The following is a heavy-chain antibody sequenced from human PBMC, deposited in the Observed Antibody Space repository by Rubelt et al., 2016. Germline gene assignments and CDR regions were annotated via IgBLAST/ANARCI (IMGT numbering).Heavy chain of an antibody. V-gene: IGHV3-7*03. CDR2: IKQDGSEK. D-gene: IGHD3-3*01. J-gene: IGHJ6*02. CDR1: GFTFSSYW. CDR3: ARAELRFVEWYSGYGMDV. Sequence: EVQLVESGGGLVQPGGSLRLSCAASGFTFSSYWMSWVRQAPGKGLEWVANIKQDGSEKYYVDSVKGRFTISRNNAKNSLYLQMNSLRAEDTAVYYCARAELRFVEWYSGYGMDVWGQGTTVTVSS.